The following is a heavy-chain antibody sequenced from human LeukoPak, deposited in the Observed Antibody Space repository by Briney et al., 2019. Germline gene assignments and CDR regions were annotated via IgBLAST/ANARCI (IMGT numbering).Heavy chain of an antibody. J-gene: IGHJ3*02. Sequence: SETLSLTCTVSGGSVSSGSYYWSWIRQPPGKGLEWIGYIYYSGSTNYNPSLKSRVTISVDTSKNQFSLKLSSVTAADTAVYYCTREGRWFYDSSGPEAGDAFDIWGQGTMVTVSS. V-gene: IGHV4-61*01. CDR1: GGSVSSGSYY. CDR3: TREGRWFYDSSGPEAGDAFDI. D-gene: IGHD3-22*01. CDR2: IYYSGST.